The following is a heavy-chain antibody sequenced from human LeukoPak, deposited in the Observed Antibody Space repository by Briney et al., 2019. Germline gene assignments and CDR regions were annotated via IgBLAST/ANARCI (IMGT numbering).Heavy chain of an antibody. D-gene: IGHD3-10*01. V-gene: IGHV4-38-2*02. J-gene: IGHJ4*02. CDR2: ISHSVST. Sequence: PSETLSLTCTVSGYSISSGYYWGGSRQPPGKGGEGSGSISHSVSTYYNPSLKSRVTISVDTSKHQFSLKLSSVTAADTAVYYCARVPLWFGDSYFDYWGQGTLVTVSS. CDR1: GYSISSGYY. CDR3: ARVPLWFGDSYFDY.